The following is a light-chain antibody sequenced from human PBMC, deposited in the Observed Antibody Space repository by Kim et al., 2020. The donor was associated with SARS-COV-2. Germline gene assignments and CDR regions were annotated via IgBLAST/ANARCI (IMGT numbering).Light chain of an antibody. CDR1: KIGGKY. CDR2: HDS. CDR3: QVWDSSNVV. J-gene: IGLJ2*01. V-gene: IGLV3-21*01. Sequence: SYELTQPPSVSVSPGQTARITCGGDKIGGKYVRWYQQKPGQAPVLVIYHDSNRPSGIPERFSGSNSGNTATLTISRVQAGDEADYFCQVWDSSNVVFGGGTQLTVL.